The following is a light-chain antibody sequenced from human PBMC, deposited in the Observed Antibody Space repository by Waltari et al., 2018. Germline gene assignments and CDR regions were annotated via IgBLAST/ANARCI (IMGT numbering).Light chain of an antibody. CDR2: DAS. Sequence: EIVLTQSPATLPLFLGERATFSCRASQSVSSYLAWYQQKPGQAPRLLIYDASNRATGIPARFSGSGSGTDFTLTISSLEPRDFAVYYCQQRSNWPLLTFGGGTKVELK. V-gene: IGKV3-11*01. CDR3: QQRSNWPLLT. CDR1: QSVSSY. J-gene: IGKJ4*01.